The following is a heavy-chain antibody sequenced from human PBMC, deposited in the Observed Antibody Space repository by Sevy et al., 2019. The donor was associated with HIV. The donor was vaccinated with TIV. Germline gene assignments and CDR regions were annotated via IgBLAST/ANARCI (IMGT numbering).Heavy chain of an antibody. CDR2: LNWDSGSV. V-gene: IGHV3-9*01. CDR1: GFTFDDFA. D-gene: IGHD3-10*01. Sequence: GGSLRLSCAASGFTFDDFAMHWVRQVPGKGLEWVSGLNWDSGSVAYADSVKGRFTISRDNAKNALFLQMNSLRAEDTALYYCAKAPNGYYGSGREGYYFDYWGQGTLVTVSS. J-gene: IGHJ4*02. CDR3: AKAPNGYYGSGREGYYFDY.